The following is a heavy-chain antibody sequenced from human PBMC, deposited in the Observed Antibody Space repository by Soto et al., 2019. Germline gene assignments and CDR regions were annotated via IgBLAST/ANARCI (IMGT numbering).Heavy chain of an antibody. Sequence: QVQLQESGPGLVKPSETLSLTCTVSSGSISTYYWSWIRRPPGKGLEWIGCVDNSGNTDYNPSLKSRVTRSVYTSKNQFSLKMNSMTAADTAVYYCARGRISAAANWFDPWCQGTLVTVSS. J-gene: IGHJ5*02. D-gene: IGHD6-25*01. CDR3: ARGRISAAANWFDP. CDR1: SGSISTYY. V-gene: IGHV4-59*01. CDR2: VDNSGNT.